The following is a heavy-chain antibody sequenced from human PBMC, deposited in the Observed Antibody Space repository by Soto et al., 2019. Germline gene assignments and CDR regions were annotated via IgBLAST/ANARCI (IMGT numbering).Heavy chain of an antibody. J-gene: IGHJ4*02. CDR3: ARVYYYDSSAVFDY. V-gene: IGHV1-69*13. Sequence: ASVKVSCKASGGTFSSYAISWVRQAPGQGLEWMGGIIPIFGTANYAQKFQGRVTITADESTSTAYMELSSLRSEDTAVYYCARVYYYDSSAVFDYWGQGTLVTVSS. CDR2: IIPIFGTA. D-gene: IGHD3-22*01. CDR1: GGTFSSYA.